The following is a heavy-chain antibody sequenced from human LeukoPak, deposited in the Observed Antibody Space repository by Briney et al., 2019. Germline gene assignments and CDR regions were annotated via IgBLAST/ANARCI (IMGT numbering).Heavy chain of an antibody. D-gene: IGHD4-17*01. J-gene: IGHJ3*01. CDR3: AKDPNGDYIGAFDF. V-gene: IGHV3-23*01. Sequence: GGSLRLSCAVSGLTFSNYAMMWLRQAPRQGLEWVSAINSGHWALYADSVKGRFTISRDDSKNTLYLQMSSLRAEDTAVYYCAKDPNGDYIGAFDFLGRGTMVTVSS. CDR1: GLTFSNYA. CDR2: INSGHWA.